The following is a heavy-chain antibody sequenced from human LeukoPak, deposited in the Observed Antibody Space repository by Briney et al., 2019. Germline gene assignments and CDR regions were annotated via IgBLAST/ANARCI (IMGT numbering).Heavy chain of an antibody. CDR1: GFTSSSDS. J-gene: IGHJ3*02. V-gene: IGHV3-21*01. CDR3: ARDRDYGDYRDAFDI. CDR2: ISSSSSYI. Sequence: GEALQISCAASGFTSSSDSMNWVRQAPVKGREWVSSISSSSSYIYYADSVKGRFTISRDNAKNSLYLQRNSRRAEDTAVYYCARDRDYGDYRDAFDIWGQGTMVTVSS. D-gene: IGHD4-17*01.